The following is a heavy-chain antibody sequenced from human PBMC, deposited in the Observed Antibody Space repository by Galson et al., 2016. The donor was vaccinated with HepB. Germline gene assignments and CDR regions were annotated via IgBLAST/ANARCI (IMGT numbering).Heavy chain of an antibody. CDR2: ISGSSTI. CDR3: ARRLDS. Sequence: SLRLSCAASGFTFSSYSMNWVRQAPGKGLEWVSYISGSSTIYYADSVKGRFIISRDNAKNSLYLQMNSLRDEDTAVYYCARRLDSWGQGTLVTVSS. J-gene: IGHJ4*02. V-gene: IGHV3-48*02. CDR1: GFTFSSYS.